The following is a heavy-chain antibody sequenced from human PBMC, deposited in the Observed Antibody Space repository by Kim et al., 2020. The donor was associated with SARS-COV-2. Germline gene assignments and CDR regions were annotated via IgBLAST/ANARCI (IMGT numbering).Heavy chain of an antibody. Sequence: GSLRLSCAASGFTFSSYAMHWVRQAPGKGLEWVAVISYDGSNKYYADSVKGRFTISRDNSKNTLYLQMNSLRAEDAAVYYYARDMGSGDSSGYPDYWGQGTLVTVSS. V-gene: IGHV3-30-3*01. CDR1: GFTFSSYA. CDR3: ARDMGSGDSSGYPDY. CDR2: ISYDGSNK. J-gene: IGHJ4*02. D-gene: IGHD3-22*01.